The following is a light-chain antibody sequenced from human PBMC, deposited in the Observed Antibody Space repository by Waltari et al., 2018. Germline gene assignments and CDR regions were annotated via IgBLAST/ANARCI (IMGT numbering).Light chain of an antibody. J-gene: IGLJ1*01. CDR1: SSDVGGYNS. CDR3: SSYTSSSTSYV. CDR2: DVS. Sequence: QSALTQPASVSGSPGQSTTISCTGTSSDVGGYNSVSWYQQHPGKAPKLMIYDVSNRPSGVSNRFSGSKSGNTASLTISGLQAEDEADYYCSSYTSSSTSYVFGTGTKVTVL. V-gene: IGLV2-14*03.